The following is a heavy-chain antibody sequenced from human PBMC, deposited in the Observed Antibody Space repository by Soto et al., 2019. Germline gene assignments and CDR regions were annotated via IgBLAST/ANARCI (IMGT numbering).Heavy chain of an antibody. V-gene: IGHV1-69*13. CDR3: ARENSIASLSYYYGMEV. Sequence: ASVKVSCKASGGTFTGNPISWVRQAPGRGLEWMGGIIPMFGTTNYAQKFQGRVTITADESTTTAYMELNSLRSEDTAVYYCARENSIASLSYYYGMEVWGQGTTVTVSS. D-gene: IGHD6-6*01. CDR1: GGTFTGNP. J-gene: IGHJ6*02. CDR2: IIPMFGTT.